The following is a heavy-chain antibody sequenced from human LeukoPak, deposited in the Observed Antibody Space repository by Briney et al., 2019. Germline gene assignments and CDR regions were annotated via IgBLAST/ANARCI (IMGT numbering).Heavy chain of an antibody. J-gene: IGHJ4*02. Sequence: SETLSLTCAVYGGSFSGYYWSWIRQPPGKGLEWIGEINHSGSTNYNPSLKSRVTISVDTSKNQFSLKLSSVTAADTAVYYCARDLGDPDYYNSSGYSYWGQGTLVTVSS. CDR1: GGSFSGYY. V-gene: IGHV4-34*01. D-gene: IGHD3-22*01. CDR2: INHSGST. CDR3: ARDLGDPDYYNSSGYSY.